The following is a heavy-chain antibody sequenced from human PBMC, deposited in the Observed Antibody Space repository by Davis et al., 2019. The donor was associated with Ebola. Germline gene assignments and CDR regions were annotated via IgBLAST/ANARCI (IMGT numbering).Heavy chain of an antibody. CDR1: LYTFPSYY. Sequence: ASSVTVSRKASLYTFPSYYMHWVRQAPGQGLEWMGIINPSGGSTSYAQKFQGRVTITRDPSTSTVHMELSSLRSGDAAVYYCARRTVYYYGMGVWGQGTTVTVSS. D-gene: IGHD3/OR15-3a*01. V-gene: IGHV1-46*01. CDR2: INPSGGST. CDR3: ARRTVYYYGMGV. J-gene: IGHJ6*02.